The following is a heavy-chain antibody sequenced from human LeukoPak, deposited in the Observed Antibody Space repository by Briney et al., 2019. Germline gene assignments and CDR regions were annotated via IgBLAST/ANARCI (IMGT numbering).Heavy chain of an antibody. CDR1: SGSISSGDYY. J-gene: IGHJ5*02. Sequence: SETLSLTCTVSSGSISSGDYYWSWIRQPPGKGLEWIGYIYYSGSTYYNPSLKSQVTISVDTSKNQSSLKLSSVTAADTAVYHCARGGITSLLNWFDPWGQGILVTVSS. CDR2: IYYSGST. V-gene: IGHV4-30-4*01. CDR3: ARGGITSLLNWFDP. D-gene: IGHD3-16*01.